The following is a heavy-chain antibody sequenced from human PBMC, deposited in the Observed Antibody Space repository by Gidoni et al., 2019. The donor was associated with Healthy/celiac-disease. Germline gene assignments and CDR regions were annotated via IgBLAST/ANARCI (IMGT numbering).Heavy chain of an antibody. Sequence: QVQLVESGGGVVQPGRSLRHYCAASGFTFSSYGMHWVRQAPGKGLEWVAVISYDGSNKYYADSGKGRFTISRDNSKNTLYLQMNSLRAEDTAVYYCANDLGAPDARPILEWLTDLYDYWGQGTLVTVSS. CDR2: ISYDGSNK. CDR1: GFTFSSYG. V-gene: IGHV3-30*18. D-gene: IGHD3-3*01. CDR3: ANDLGAPDARPILEWLTDLYDY. J-gene: IGHJ4*02.